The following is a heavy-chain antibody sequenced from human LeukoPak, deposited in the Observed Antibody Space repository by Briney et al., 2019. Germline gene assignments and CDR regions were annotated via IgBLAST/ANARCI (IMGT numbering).Heavy chain of an antibody. V-gene: IGHV3-53*04. D-gene: IGHD5-18*01. CDR3: ARVGGYGYGYYFDY. CDR2: VFGGVRA. Sequence: GGCLRHSCAASGFTVSSNNMCSGRPAPRERLWRVSDVFGGVRAYYADSVKGRFSISSHNSKNTLYLQMNSLRAEDTAVYYCARVGGYGYGYYFDYWGQGTLVTVSS. CDR1: GFTVSSNN. J-gene: IGHJ4*02.